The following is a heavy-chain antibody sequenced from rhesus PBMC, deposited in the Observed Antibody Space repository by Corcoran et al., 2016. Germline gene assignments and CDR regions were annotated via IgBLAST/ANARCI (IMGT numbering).Heavy chain of an antibody. CDR2: IDPSDSDT. CDR1: GYSFPRSW. J-gene: IGHJ4*01. D-gene: IGHD6-31*01. CDR3: AKLASSGWYYFDY. V-gene: IGHV5-2*01. Sequence: EVQLVQSGAEVKRPGEYLKVSCKTPGYSFPRSWIRWVGQLSGKGLEWMVAIDPSDSDTRYSPSFQGQVTISADKSISTTYLQWSSLKASDSATYYCAKLASSGWYYFDYWGQGVLVTVSS.